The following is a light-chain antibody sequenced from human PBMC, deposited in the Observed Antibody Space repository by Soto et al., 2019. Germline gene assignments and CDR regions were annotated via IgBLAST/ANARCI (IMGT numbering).Light chain of an antibody. CDR3: QQVKTYPRT. CDR1: QAVPNN. V-gene: IGKV1-9*01. J-gene: IGKJ4*01. Sequence: DIHLTQSPSFLSASVGDRVTITCRPSQAVPNNMAWYQQKPGKPPKLLIYEESTLHSGVPSRFSGRKSGTQFTLTIDSLQPEDCANYYCQQVKTYPRTFGGGTKVEIK. CDR2: EES.